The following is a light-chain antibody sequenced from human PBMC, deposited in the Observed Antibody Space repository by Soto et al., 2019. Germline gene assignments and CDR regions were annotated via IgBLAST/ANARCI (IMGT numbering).Light chain of an antibody. CDR3: QQSFTSPRT. CDR2: AAT. J-gene: IGKJ2*01. V-gene: IGKV1-39*01. Sequence: DIQMTQSPSSLSASVGDRVTITCRASQSISTYLNWYKQKPGKAPNLLIYAATSLQSGVPSRFSGSGSGTNFTLTITSLRPEDFATYYCQQSFTSPRTFGQGTNLDIK. CDR1: QSISTY.